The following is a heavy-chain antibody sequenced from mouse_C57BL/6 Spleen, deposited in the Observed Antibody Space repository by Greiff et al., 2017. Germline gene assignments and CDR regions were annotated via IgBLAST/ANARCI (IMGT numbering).Heavy chain of an antibody. CDR1: GFSFNTYA. CDR3: VRPSNYDWYFDV. Sequence: EVQLVESGGGLVQPKGSLKLSCAASGFSFNTYAMNWVRQAPGKGLEWVARIRSKSNNYATYYADSVKDRFTISRDDSESMLYLQMNNLKTEDTAMYYCVRPSNYDWYFDVWGTGTTVTVSS. V-gene: IGHV10-1*01. D-gene: IGHD2-5*01. CDR2: IRSKSNNYAT. J-gene: IGHJ1*03.